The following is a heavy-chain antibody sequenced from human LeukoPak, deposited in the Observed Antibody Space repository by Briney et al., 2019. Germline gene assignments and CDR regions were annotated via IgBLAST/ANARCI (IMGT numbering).Heavy chain of an antibody. D-gene: IGHD1-26*01. Sequence: SETLSLTCTVSGYSISSGYYWGWIRQPPGKGLEWIGSIYHSGSAYYNPSLKSRVTISVDTSKNQFSLKLSSVTAADTAVYYCARGGVQWELLPPVDYWGQGTLVTVSS. CDR2: IYHSGSA. J-gene: IGHJ4*02. CDR1: GYSISSGYY. CDR3: ARGGVQWELLPPVDY. V-gene: IGHV4-38-2*02.